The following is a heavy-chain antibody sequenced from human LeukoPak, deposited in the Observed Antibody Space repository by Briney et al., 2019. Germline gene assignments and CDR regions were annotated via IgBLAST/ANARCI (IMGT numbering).Heavy chain of an antibody. D-gene: IGHD3-10*01. Sequence: PGGSLRLSCAASGFTFSSYSMNWVRHSPGKGLEWVSSFSNHDAIFYADSVKGRFTISRDNSKNSLYLQMNSLRTEDTALYYCAKDIETRSYYGSGSYEGPSDYWGQGTLVTVSS. CDR3: AKDIETRSYYGSGSYEGPSDY. V-gene: IGHV3-21*04. CDR2: FSNHDAI. CDR1: GFTFSSYS. J-gene: IGHJ4*02.